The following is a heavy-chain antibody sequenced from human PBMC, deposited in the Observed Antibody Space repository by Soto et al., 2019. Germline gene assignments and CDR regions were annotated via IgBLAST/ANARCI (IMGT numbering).Heavy chain of an antibody. CDR3: ARVVMTTVPASYYYGMDV. CDR1: GGTFSSYG. J-gene: IGHJ6*02. CDR2: IIPFIGTS. Sequence: ASVKVSCKASGGTFSSYGLSWVRQAPGQGLEWMGMIIPFIGTSKYAQKFQGRVTISADESTSTGYMELTSLRSEDTALYYCARVVMTTVPASYYYGMDVRGQGTTVTVSS. V-gene: IGHV1-69*11. D-gene: IGHD4-4*01.